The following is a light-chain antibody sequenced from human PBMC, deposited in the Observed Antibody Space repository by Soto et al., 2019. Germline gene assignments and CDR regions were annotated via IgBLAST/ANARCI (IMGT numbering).Light chain of an antibody. CDR1: QTICTY. J-gene: IGKJ1*01. CDR3: KQSYNTPLT. Sequence: IEATQSPSALAGSIGHRVTITCSSSQTICTYVNWYRQKSGAAPELLSYDASTLQSGVPSRFRGGASGTDFTLTISSLQIDDFATYYCKQSYNTPLTFGKGTKVDIK. CDR2: DAS. V-gene: IGKV1-39*01.